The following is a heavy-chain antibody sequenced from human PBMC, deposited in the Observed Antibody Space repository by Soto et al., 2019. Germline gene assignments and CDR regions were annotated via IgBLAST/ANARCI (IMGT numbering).Heavy chain of an antibody. CDR2: IYDSVST. CDR1: GGSINSSSYY. V-gene: IGHV4-39*01. CDR3: ARIYGGYYFDY. Sequence: QLQLQESGPGLVKPSETLSLTCTVSGGSINSSSYYWGWIRQPPGKGLEWIGSIYDSVSTYYNPSLKSRVTMSVDTSKNPFSLKLSSVTAADTAVYYCARIYGGYYFDYWGQGTLVTVSS. J-gene: IGHJ4*02. D-gene: IGHD4-17*01.